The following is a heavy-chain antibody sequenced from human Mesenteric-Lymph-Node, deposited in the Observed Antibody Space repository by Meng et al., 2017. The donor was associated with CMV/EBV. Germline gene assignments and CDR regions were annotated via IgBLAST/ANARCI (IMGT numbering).Heavy chain of an antibody. V-gene: IGHV1-46*02. CDR2: INPSGGST. CDR1: GYTFNSYY. CDR3: ARGAYSGSYLDY. D-gene: IGHD1-26*01. Sequence: SCKASGYTFNSYYMHWVRQAPGQGIEWMGIINPSGGSTSYAKKFQGRVTMTRDTSTSTVYMELSSLRSEDTAVYYCARGAYSGSYLDYWGQGTLVTVSS. J-gene: IGHJ4*02.